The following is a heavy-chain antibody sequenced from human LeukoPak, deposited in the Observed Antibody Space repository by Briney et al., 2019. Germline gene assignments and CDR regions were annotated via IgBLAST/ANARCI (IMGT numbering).Heavy chain of an antibody. V-gene: IGHV3-23*01. Sequence: GGSLRLSCATSGFTFSIYAMSWVRQAPGKGLEWVSAIDGSGGSIYYADSVKGRFTISRDYSKNTVHLRMNNLRAEDTALYYCAKDHAGDYYDSSAFYHWGQGALVIVSS. J-gene: IGHJ4*02. CDR3: AKDHAGDYYDSSAFYH. D-gene: IGHD3-22*01. CDR2: IDGSGGSI. CDR1: GFTFSIYA.